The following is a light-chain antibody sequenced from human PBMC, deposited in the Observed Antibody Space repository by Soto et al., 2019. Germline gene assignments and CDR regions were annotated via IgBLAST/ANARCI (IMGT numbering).Light chain of an antibody. Sequence: DIQMTQSPSTLSASIGDRVTITFRASESIRTWLAWYQHKPGKAPKFLIYKASTLESGVPSRFSGGGFGAEFILTISSLQPDDYATYYCQQYQTFWTFGQGTKVDIK. CDR1: ESIRTW. V-gene: IGKV1-5*03. CDR3: QQYQTFWT. CDR2: KAS. J-gene: IGKJ1*01.